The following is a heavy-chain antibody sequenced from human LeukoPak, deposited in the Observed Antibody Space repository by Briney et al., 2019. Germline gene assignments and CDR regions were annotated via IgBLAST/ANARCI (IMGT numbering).Heavy chain of an antibody. CDR3: ARRGSGGSEFDY. V-gene: IGHV4-34*01. D-gene: IGHD6-25*01. CDR2: INHSGST. Sequence: PSETLSLTCAVYGGSFSDYYWSWIRQPPGKGLEWIGEINHSGSTNYNPSLKSRVTISVDTSKNQFSLKLSSVTAADTAVYYCARRGSGGSEFDYWGQGTLVTVSS. CDR1: GGSFSDYY. J-gene: IGHJ4*02.